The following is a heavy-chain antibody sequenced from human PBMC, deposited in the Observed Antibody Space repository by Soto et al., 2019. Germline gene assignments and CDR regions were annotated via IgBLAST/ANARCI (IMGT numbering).Heavy chain of an antibody. V-gene: IGHV3-21*01. CDR1: GCTFSNLS. J-gene: IGHJ4*02. CDR3: ARPPNYYGSRGYYGY. CDR2: ISSSSSYI. D-gene: IGHD3-22*01. Sequence: LRLSWAASGCTFSNLSMNLIRQAQGKGLEWVSSISSSSSYIYYADSVKGRFTISRDNAKNSLYLQMNSLRAEDTAVYYCARPPNYYGSRGYYGYWGQGTLVTVSS.